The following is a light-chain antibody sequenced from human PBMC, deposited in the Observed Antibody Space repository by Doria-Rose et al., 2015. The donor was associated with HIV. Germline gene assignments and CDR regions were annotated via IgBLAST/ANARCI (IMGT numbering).Light chain of an antibody. CDR1: RSVSANY. J-gene: IGKJ1*01. V-gene: IGKV3-20*01. Sequence: EIAMTQSPGTLSLSPGERAILSCRASRSVSANYLACDQQRPGQSPRLLIYGASSRSTDIPDRFSGSGSGTDFTLTISRLEPEDFAVYYCHQYASSRTFGQGAKVEIK. CDR3: HQYASSRT. CDR2: GAS.